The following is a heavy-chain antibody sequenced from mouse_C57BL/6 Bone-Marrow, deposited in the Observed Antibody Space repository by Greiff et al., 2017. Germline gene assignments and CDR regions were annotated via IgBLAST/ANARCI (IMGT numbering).Heavy chain of an antibody. D-gene: IGHD2-3*01. V-gene: IGHV14-1*01. CDR3: RWLLYAMDY. CDR1: GFNIKDYY. Sequence: EVQLQQSGAELVRPGASVKLSCTASGFNIKDYYMHWVKQRPEQGLEWIGRIEPEDGDTESAPKFQGKATMTAYTSSNTAYLQRSSLTSEDTAVYYCRWLLYAMDYWGQGTSVTVSS. CDR2: IEPEDGDT. J-gene: IGHJ4*01.